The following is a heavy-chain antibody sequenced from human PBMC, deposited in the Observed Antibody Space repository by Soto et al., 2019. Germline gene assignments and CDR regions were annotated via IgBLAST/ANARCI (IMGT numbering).Heavy chain of an antibody. V-gene: IGHV3-15*01. J-gene: IGHJ4*02. CDR3: TTDDPINRN. CDR1: GFTFSNAW. Sequence: EVQLVESGGGLVKAGESLRVSCAASGFTFSNAWMSWVRQAPGRGLEWVGRIKSKTNGGTTDYAAPVKGRFSISRDDSKHTVYLQMNSLKTEDTAIYYCTTDDPINRNWGQGTLVTVSS. CDR2: IKSKTNGGTT.